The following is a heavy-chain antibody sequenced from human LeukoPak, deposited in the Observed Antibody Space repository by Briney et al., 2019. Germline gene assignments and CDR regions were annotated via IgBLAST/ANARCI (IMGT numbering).Heavy chain of an antibody. D-gene: IGHD6-13*01. CDR2: TYYRSKWYS. J-gene: IGHJ4*02. Sequence: SQTLSLTCAISGDSVSSNNAAWNWIRQSPSRGLEWLGRTYYRSKWYSDYAVSVKSRITVNPDTSKNQFSLQLNSVTPEDTAVYFCARDQIGAAGPIDYWGQGTLVTVSS. CDR3: ARDQIGAAGPIDY. V-gene: IGHV6-1*01. CDR1: GDSVSSNNAA.